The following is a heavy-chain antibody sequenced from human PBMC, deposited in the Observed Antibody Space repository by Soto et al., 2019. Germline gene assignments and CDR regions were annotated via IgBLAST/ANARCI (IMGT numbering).Heavy chain of an antibody. CDR1: GGSIRAYY. J-gene: IGHJ5*02. CDR2: IYHSGRT. V-gene: IGHV4-59*01. D-gene: IGHD3-10*01. CDR3: AKDVEDYYDSTSSRWFDP. Sequence: SETLSLTCTVSGGSIRAYYWTWIRQPPGEGLEWIGYIYHSGRTNYNPSLKSRVSMSVDTSKNQFSLKLTSVTAADTAVYYCAKDVEDYYDSTSSRWFDPWGPGTLVTVSS.